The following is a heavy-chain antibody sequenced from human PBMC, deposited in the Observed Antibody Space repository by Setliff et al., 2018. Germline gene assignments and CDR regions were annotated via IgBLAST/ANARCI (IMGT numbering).Heavy chain of an antibody. CDR1: GFTFSTYA. J-gene: IGHJ4*02. CDR2: IYSGDRNT. CDR3: AKPQVELRWGFES. Sequence: PGGSLRLSCAASGFTFSTYAMSWVRQAPGKGLKWVSTIYSGDRNTFYTDSVKGRFTIIRDGSKNTLFLHMTSLRAEDTAVYYCAKPQVELRWGFESWGQGAPVTVSS. D-gene: IGHD1-7*01. V-gene: IGHV3-23*03.